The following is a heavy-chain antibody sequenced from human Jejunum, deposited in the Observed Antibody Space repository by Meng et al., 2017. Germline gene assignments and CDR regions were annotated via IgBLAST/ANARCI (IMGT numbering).Heavy chain of an antibody. CDR2: IYYSGST. Sequence: SETLSLTCTVSGGSVSSGSYYWNWIRQPPGKGLEWIGHIYYSGSTNYNPSFKSRVSMSVDTSKNQFSLKLSSVTAADTAVYYCARTASSGWYWFHPWGQGNLVTVSS. V-gene: IGHV4-61*01. CDR1: GGSVSSGSYY. CDR3: ARTASSGWYWFHP. J-gene: IGHJ5*02. D-gene: IGHD6-19*01.